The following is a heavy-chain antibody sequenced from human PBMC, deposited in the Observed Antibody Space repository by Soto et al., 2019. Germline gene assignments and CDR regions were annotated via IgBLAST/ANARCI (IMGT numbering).Heavy chain of an antibody. D-gene: IGHD2-15*01. CDR2: IYYSGST. Sequence: PSETLSLTCTVSGGSISSYYWGWIRQPPGKGLEWIGSIYYSGSTYYNPSLKSRVTISVDTSKNQFSLKLSSVTAADTAVYYCARMPRKYCSGGSCYSGGPFDYWGQGTLVTVSS. CDR1: GGSISSYY. V-gene: IGHV4-39*01. J-gene: IGHJ4*02. CDR3: ARMPRKYCSGGSCYSGGPFDY.